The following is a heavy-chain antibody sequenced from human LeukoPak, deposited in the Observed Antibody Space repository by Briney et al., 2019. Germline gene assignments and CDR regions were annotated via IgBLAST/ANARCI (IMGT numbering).Heavy chain of an antibody. CDR1: GYTFTSFD. CDR3: ARSFSDFYPNWFDP. V-gene: IGHV1-8*01. D-gene: IGHD2-21*01. CDR2: MNPNSGNT. Sequence: ASVKVSRKASGYTFTSFDINWVRQATGQGLEWMGWMNPNSGNTGYAQKFQGRDTMTRNTSITTVYMERSSLRSENMAMYYCARSFSDFYPNWFDPWGQGTLVTVSS. J-gene: IGHJ5*02.